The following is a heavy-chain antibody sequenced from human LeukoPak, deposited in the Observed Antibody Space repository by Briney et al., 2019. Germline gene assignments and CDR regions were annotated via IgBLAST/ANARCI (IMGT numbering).Heavy chain of an antibody. D-gene: IGHD6-13*01. CDR1: GGSFSGYY. J-gene: IGHJ4*02. CDR2: ISHSGST. CDR3: AREEVAAAGTPIDY. Sequence: SETLSLTCAVYGGSFSGYYWSWIRQPPGKGLEWIGEISHSGSTNYNPSLKSRVTISVGTSKNQFSLKLSSVTAADTAVYYCAREEVAAAGTPIDYWGQGALASVCS. V-gene: IGHV4-34*01.